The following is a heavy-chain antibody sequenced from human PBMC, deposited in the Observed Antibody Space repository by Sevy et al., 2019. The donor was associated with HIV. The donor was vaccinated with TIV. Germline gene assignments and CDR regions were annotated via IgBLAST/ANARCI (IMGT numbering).Heavy chain of an antibody. V-gene: IGHV4-34*01. CDR3: ARGGRITMVRGVYNYYYYYGMDV. CDR2: INHSGST. CDR1: GGSFSGYY. J-gene: IGHJ6*02. D-gene: IGHD3-10*01. Sequence: SETLSLTCAVYGGSFSGYYWSWIRQPPGKGLEWIGEINHSGSTNYNPSLKSRVTISVDTSKNQFSLKPSSVTAADTAVYYCARGGRITMVRGVYNYYYYYGMDVWGQGTTVTVSS.